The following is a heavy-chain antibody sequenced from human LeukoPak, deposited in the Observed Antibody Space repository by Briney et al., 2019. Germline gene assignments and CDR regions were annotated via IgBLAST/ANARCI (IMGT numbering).Heavy chain of an antibody. D-gene: IGHD6-13*01. V-gene: IGHV1-18*01. CDR2: ISAYNGNT. J-gene: IGHJ5*02. CDR3: ARDSAEPYSSSWYPFNWFDP. CDR1: GYTFTSYG. Sequence: GASVKVSCKASGYTFTSYGISWVRQAPGQGLEWMGWISAYNGNTNYAQKLQGRVTMTTDTSTSTAYMELRSLRSDDTAVYYCARDSAEPYSSSWYPFNWFDPWGQGTLVTVSS.